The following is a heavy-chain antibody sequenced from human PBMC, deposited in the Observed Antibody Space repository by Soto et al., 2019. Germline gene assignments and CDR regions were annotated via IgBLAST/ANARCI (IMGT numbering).Heavy chain of an antibody. V-gene: IGHV3-9*01. CDR3: AKAIPPGSYYSAIDY. J-gene: IGHJ4*02. D-gene: IGHD3-10*01. CDR2: ISWNSDTI. CDR1: GFTFDDYA. Sequence: EVQVVESGGGLVQPGRSLRLSCETSGFTFDDYAIHWVRRAPGKGLEWVSGISWNSDTIVYADSVKGRFTISRDSAKKSVHLQMNSLRAEDTALYFCAKAIPPGSYYSAIDYWGLGTLVTVSS.